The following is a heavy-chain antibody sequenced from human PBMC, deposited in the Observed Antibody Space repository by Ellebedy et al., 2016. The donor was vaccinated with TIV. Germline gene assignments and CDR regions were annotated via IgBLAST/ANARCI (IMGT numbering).Heavy chain of an antibody. Sequence: ASVKVSCKVSGYTLTELSMHWVRQAPGKGLEWMGGFDPEDGETIYAQKFQGRVTMTEDTSTDTAYMELSSLRSEDTAVYYCATRFTGEVPRRVDYYYYYGMDVWGQGTTVTVSS. V-gene: IGHV1-24*01. J-gene: IGHJ6*02. CDR3: ATRFTGEVPRRVDYYYYYGMDV. D-gene: IGHD1-14*01. CDR1: GYTLTELS. CDR2: FDPEDGET.